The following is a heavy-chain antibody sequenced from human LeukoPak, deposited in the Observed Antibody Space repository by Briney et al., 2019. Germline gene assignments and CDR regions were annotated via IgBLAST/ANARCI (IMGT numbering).Heavy chain of an antibody. CDR2: IYTSGST. J-gene: IGHJ4*02. CDR1: GGSISSGSFY. V-gene: IGHV4-61*02. CDR3: ARGPPPDFDC. Sequence: PSQTLSLPCTVSGGSISSGSFYWSWIRQPAGKGLEWIGRIYTSGSTDYNPSLKSRVTMSVDTSKNQFSLKLSSVTAADTAVYYCARGPPPDFDCWGQGTLVTVSS.